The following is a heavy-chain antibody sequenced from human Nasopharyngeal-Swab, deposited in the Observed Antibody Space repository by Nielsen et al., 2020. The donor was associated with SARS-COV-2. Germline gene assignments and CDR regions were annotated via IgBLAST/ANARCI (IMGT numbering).Heavy chain of an antibody. Sequence: GESLKISCAASGFTFSSYGIHWVRQAPGKGLEWVAVISYDGSNKYYADSVKGRFTISRDNSKNTLYLQMNSLRAEDTAVYYCAKARYSGSYPPPFFDYWGQGTLVTVSS. V-gene: IGHV3-30*18. CDR3: AKARYSGSYPPPFFDY. CDR1: GFTFSSYG. CDR2: ISYDGSNK. D-gene: IGHD1-26*01. J-gene: IGHJ4*02.